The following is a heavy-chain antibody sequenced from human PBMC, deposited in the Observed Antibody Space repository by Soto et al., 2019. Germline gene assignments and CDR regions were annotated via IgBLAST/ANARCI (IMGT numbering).Heavy chain of an antibody. J-gene: IGHJ4*02. V-gene: IGHV1-2*02. CDR1: GYMFTGYY. Sequence: ASVKVSCKASGYMFTGYYMHWVRQAPGQGLEWMGWINPDSGGTNYQQKFQGRVTMTRDTSISTAYLELGSLRSDDTAVYYCTIKVATFNFDYWGQGTLVTVSS. CDR2: INPDSGGT. CDR3: TIKVATFNFDY. D-gene: IGHD5-12*01.